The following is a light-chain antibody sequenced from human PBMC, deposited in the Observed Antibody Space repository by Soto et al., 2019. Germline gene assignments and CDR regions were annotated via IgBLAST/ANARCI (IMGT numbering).Light chain of an antibody. CDR3: QQCYSTPMYS. Sequence: DIQMTQPPSSLSASVGDRVTITCRASQSISSYLNWYQQKPGKAPKLLIYAASSLQSGVPSRFSGSGSGTDFTLTISSLQPEDFATYYCQQCYSTPMYSFGQGTKLEIK. CDR1: QSISSY. J-gene: IGKJ2*01. CDR2: AAS. V-gene: IGKV1-39*01.